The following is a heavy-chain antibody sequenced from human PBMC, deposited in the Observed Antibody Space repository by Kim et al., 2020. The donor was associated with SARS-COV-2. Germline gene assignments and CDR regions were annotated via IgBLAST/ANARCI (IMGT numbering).Heavy chain of an antibody. CDR2: IYYSGST. CDR1: GGSISSGGYY. CDR3: ARVMGWYDAFDI. D-gene: IGHD6-19*01. J-gene: IGHJ3*02. V-gene: IGHV4-31*03. Sequence: SETLSLTCTVSGGSISSGGYYWSWIRQHPGKGLEWIGYIYYSGSTYYNPSLKSRVTISVDTSKNQFSLKLSSVTAADTAVYYCARVMGWYDAFDIWGQGTMVTVSS.